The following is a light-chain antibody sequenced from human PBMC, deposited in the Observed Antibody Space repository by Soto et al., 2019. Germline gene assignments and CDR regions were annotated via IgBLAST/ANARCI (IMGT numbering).Light chain of an antibody. CDR2: DAS. CDR3: QKRSNWSLT. V-gene: IGKV3-11*01. J-gene: IGKJ4*01. CDR1: QSVSSY. Sequence: DIVLTHSPATLSLSPGERATLSCRASQSVSSYLAWYQQKPGHAPRLLIYDASNRATGIPARFSGSGSGTDFTLTIISLEPEDFAVYYCQKRSNWSLTFGGGTKVDIK.